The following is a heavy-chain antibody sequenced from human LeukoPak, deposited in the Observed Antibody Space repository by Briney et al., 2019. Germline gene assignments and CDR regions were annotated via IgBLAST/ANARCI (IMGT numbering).Heavy chain of an antibody. V-gene: IGHV1-69*13. D-gene: IGHD3-22*01. J-gene: IGHJ3*02. CDR3: ASTDYYDSRGYGGSFAI. CDR2: IIPIFGTA. Sequence: GASVKVSCKASGGTFSSYAISWVRQAPGQGLEWMGGIIPIFGTANYAQKFQGRVTITADESTSTAYMELSSLRSEDTAVYFCASTDYYDSRGYGGSFAIWGQGTMVTVSS. CDR1: GGTFSSYA.